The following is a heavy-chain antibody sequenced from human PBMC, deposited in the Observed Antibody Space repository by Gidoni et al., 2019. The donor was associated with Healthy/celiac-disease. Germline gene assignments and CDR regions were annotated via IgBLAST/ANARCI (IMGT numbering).Heavy chain of an antibody. Sequence: EVQLLESGGGLVQPGGSLSLSCAAPGFTFSSYAMSWVRQAPGQGLEWVSAISGSGGSTYYADSVKGRFTISRDNSKNTLYLQMNSLRAEDTAVYYCAKGLTADDAFDIWGQGTMVTVSS. CDR3: AKGLTADDAFDI. D-gene: IGHD2-21*02. CDR1: GFTFSSYA. V-gene: IGHV3-23*01. J-gene: IGHJ3*02. CDR2: ISGSGGST.